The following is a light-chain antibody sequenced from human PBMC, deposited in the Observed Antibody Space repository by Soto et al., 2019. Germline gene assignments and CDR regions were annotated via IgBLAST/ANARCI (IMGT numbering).Light chain of an antibody. CDR3: HKYGSSPLT. CDR1: QSVSSSY. J-gene: IGKJ4*01. Sequence: EIVLTQSPGTLSLSPGERATLSCRASQSVSSSYLAWYQQKPGQAPRLLIYGASSRATGIPDRFSGSGSGKDFTLTISRLEPEDFAVYYCHKYGSSPLTFGGGTKVDIK. V-gene: IGKV3-20*01. CDR2: GAS.